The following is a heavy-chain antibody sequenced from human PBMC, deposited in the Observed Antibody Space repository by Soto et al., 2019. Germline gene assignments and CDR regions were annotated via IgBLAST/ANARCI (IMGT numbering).Heavy chain of an antibody. CDR2: ISSNGGST. J-gene: IGHJ4*02. Sequence: PGGSLRLSCSASGFTFSSYAMHWVRQAPGKGLEYVSAISSNGGSTYYADSVKGRFTISRDNSKNTLYLQMSSLRAEDTAVYYCVKCRSEAATIRVLFDYWGQGTLVTVSS. V-gene: IGHV3-64D*08. CDR1: GFTFSSYA. D-gene: IGHD6-25*01. CDR3: VKCRSEAATIRVLFDY.